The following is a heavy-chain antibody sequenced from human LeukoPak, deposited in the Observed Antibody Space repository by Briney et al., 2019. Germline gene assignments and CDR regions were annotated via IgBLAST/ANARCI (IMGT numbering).Heavy chain of an antibody. V-gene: IGHV4-34*01. D-gene: IGHD5-12*01. Sequence: SETLSLTCAVYGGSFSGYYWSWIRQPPGKGLEWIGEINHSGSTNYNPSLKNRVTISVDTSKNQFSLKLSSVTAADTAVYYCARASKVATNDYWGQGTLVTVSS. CDR1: GGSFSGYY. J-gene: IGHJ4*02. CDR2: INHSGST. CDR3: ARASKVATNDY.